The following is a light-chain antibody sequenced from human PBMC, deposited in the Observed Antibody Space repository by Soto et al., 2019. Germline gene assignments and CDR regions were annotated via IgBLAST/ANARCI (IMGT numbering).Light chain of an antibody. Sequence: EIVLTQSPGTLSLSPGERATLYCRASQSVGSNYLAWYQQKPGQAPRVLIYGASSRATGIPDRFSGSGSGTDFTLTISRLETEDFAVFYCQQYGTSEIIFGQGTRLEIK. V-gene: IGKV3-20*01. J-gene: IGKJ5*01. CDR3: QQYGTSEII. CDR2: GAS. CDR1: QSVGSNY.